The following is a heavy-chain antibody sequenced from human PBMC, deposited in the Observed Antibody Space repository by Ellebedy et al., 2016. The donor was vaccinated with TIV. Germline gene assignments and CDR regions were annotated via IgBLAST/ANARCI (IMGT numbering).Heavy chain of an antibody. D-gene: IGHD3-16*01. V-gene: IGHV1-2*02. J-gene: IGHJ4*02. CDR3: ARGYVVADFDY. Sequence: ASVKVSCKASGYNFTAYHIHWVRQAPGQGLEWMGWMNPNSGDINYAQKFQGRVTMTRDTSISTAYMEVSSLTSADTAVYYCARGYVVADFDYWGLGTLVTVSS. CDR2: MNPNSGDI. CDR1: GYNFTAYH.